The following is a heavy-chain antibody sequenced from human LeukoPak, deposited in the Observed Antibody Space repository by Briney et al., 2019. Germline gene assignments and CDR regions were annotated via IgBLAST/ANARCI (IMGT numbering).Heavy chain of an antibody. V-gene: IGHV3-30*18. J-gene: IGHJ4*02. CDR3: AKDHKGVSSWIQLSCPSN. D-gene: IGHD5-18*01. CDR1: GFTFSSYG. CDR2: ISKDGSNK. Sequence: GGSLRLSCAASGFTFSSYGMHWVRQAPGKGLEWVAAISKDGSNKYYADSVKGRFTISRDNSKNTLYLQMNSLRAEDTAVYYCAKDHKGVSSWIQLSCPSNWGQGTLVAVSS.